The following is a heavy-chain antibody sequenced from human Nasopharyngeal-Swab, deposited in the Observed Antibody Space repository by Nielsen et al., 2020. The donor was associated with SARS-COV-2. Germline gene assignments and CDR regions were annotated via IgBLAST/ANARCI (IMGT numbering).Heavy chain of an antibody. CDR1: GGTFRSYA. D-gene: IGHD1-26*01. J-gene: IGHJ6*02. Sequence: SSVHVSCKASGGTFRSYAISWVRQAPGQGLEWMGGIIPIFGTANYAQKFQGRVTITADESTSTAYMELSSLRSEDTAVYYCAGGGGSYPTGYYGMDVWGQGTTVTVSS. V-gene: IGHV1-69*13. CDR2: IIPIFGTA. CDR3: AGGGGSYPTGYYGMDV.